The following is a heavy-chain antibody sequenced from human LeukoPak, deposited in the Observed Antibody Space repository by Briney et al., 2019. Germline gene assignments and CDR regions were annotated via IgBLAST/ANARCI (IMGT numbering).Heavy chain of an antibody. CDR1: GYTFTSYD. V-gene: IGHV1-8*01. J-gene: IGHJ5*02. D-gene: IGHD3-16*02. Sequence: ASVKVSCKASGYTFTSYDINWVRQATGQGLEWMGWVNPDSGNTGSAQKFQGRLTMTRNTSISTAYMELSSLRSEDTAVYYCARADYDYVWGSYRLPDPWGQGTPVTVSS. CDR3: ARADYDYVWGSYRLPDP. CDR2: VNPDSGNT.